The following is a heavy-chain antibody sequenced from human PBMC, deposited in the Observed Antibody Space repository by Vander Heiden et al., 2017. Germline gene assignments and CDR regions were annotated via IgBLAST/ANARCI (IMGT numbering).Heavy chain of an antibody. CDR3: ARDSGGIAVA. V-gene: IGHV3-48*02. CDR1: GFTFSSYS. CDR2: ISSSSSTI. D-gene: IGHD6-19*01. Sequence: EVQLVASGGGLVQPGGSLSLSCPASGFTFSSYSMNWGRQAPGKGLEWVSYISSSSSTIYYADSVKGRFTISRDNAKNSLYLQMNSLRDEETAVYYCARDSGGIAVAWGQGTLVTVSS. J-gene: IGHJ4*02.